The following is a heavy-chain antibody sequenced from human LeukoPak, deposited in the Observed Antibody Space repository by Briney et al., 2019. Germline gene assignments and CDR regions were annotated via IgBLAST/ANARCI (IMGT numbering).Heavy chain of an antibody. J-gene: IGHJ4*02. Sequence: GGSLRLSCAASGFIVSNNYMNWVRQAPGKGLEWVSIIYSGGGTYYADSVKGRFTISRDNSKNTLYLQMNSLRADDTAVSYCARGCYYERSGYCPFDYWGPGTLVTVSS. D-gene: IGHD3-22*01. CDR2: IYSGGGT. CDR1: GFIVSNNY. CDR3: ARGCYYERSGYCPFDY. V-gene: IGHV3-53*01.